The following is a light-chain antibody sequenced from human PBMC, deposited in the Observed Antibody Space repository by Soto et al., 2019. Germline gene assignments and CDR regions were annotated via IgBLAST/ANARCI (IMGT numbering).Light chain of an antibody. CDR3: QQYDNSPRT. J-gene: IGKJ1*01. Sequence: EIVLTHSPDTLSLSQWERATLSSSASQSVSGNFLLWYQQHNGQAPRLLIYGASNRGTGIPDRFSGSGSGTDLTLTISRLEPEDFEVYYCQQYDNSPRTFGQGTKVDI. CDR2: GAS. V-gene: IGKV3-20*01. CDR1: QSVSGNF.